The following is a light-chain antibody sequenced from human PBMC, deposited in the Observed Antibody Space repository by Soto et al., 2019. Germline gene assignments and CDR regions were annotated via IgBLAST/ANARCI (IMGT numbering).Light chain of an antibody. CDR1: QGISSY. CDR2: AAS. J-gene: IGKJ1*01. V-gene: IGKV1-8*01. Sequence: AIRMTHSPSSLSVSTGDRVTITCRPSQGISSYLAWYQQKPGKAPKLLIYAASTLQSGVPSRFSGSGSGTDFTLTISCLQSEDFATYYCQQYYSYPPWTFGQGTKVDIK. CDR3: QQYYSYPPWT.